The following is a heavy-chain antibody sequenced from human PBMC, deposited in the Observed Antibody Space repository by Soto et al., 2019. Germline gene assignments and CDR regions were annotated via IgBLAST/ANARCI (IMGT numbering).Heavy chain of an antibody. V-gene: IGHV4-4*07. D-gene: IGHD2-8*02. CDR1: GASITGTSY. CDR3: ARGMTPPGAPAWYYFDS. J-gene: IGHJ4*02. Sequence: SETLSLTCTVSGASITGTSYWSWIRQPAGKGLEWIGRFSLSGTTNYNPSLRSRVTMSADVSKNQFSLRLSSVTAADTALYYCARGMTPPGAPAWYYFDSWGQGTLVTVSS. CDR2: FSLSGTT.